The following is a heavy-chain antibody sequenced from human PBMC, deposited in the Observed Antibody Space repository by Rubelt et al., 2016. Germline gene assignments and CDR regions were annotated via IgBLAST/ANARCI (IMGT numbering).Heavy chain of an antibody. CDR1: GNTLTDNF. V-gene: IGHV1-46*01. J-gene: IGHJ4*02. CDR3: ATAPLTRGWLQLTN. Sequence: EVKKPGASVKVSCEASGNTLTDNFIHWLRQDPGQGPAWMGVINPTSDSTNYAQKFQNRLTMTTDTSASAVYMQRSSLTSDDTAVIYCATAPLTRGWLQLTNWGQGTPVTVSS. CDR2: INPTSDST. D-gene: IGHD5-24*01.